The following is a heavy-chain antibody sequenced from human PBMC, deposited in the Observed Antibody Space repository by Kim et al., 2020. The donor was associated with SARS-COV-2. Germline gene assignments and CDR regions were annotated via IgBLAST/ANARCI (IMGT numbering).Heavy chain of an antibody. D-gene: IGHD2-15*01. CDR3: ARVVVAASRSIRPPNDY. V-gene: IGHV3-23*01. J-gene: IGHJ4*02. Sequence: VKGRFTISRDNSKNTLYLQMNSLRAEDTAVYYCARVVVAASRSIRPPNDYWGQGTLVTVSS.